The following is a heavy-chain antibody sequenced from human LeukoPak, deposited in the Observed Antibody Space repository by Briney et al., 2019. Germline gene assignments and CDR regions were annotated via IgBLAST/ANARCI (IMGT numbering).Heavy chain of an antibody. D-gene: IGHD4-17*01. CDR3: ARDFDYGDYIDF. CDR1: GFTFSTYT. J-gene: IGHJ4*02. V-gene: IGHV3-48*04. CDR2: ISSGGITI. Sequence: PGGSLRLSCAASGFTFSTYTFNWVRQAPGKGLEWLSYISSGGITIFYADSVKGRLTISRDNAKNSLYLHMNSLKAEDTAVYYCARDFDYGDYIDFWGQGTLVTVSS.